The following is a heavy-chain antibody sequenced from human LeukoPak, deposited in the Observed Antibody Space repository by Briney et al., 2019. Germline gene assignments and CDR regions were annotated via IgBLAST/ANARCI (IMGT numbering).Heavy chain of an antibody. J-gene: IGHJ4*02. V-gene: IGHV3-15*01. Sequence: PGGSLRLSCAASGFTFSDAWMSWVRQAPGMGLEWVGSIKTKADGATTDYAAPVKGRFTISRDDSKTTLYLQINSLKTEDTAVYYCTADMPASSRAADYWGQGTLVTVSS. D-gene: IGHD2-15*01. CDR3: TADMPASSRAADY. CDR2: IKTKADGATT. CDR1: GFTFSDAW.